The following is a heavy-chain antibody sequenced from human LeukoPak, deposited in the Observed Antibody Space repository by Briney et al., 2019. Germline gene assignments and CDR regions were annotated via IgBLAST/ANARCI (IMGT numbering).Heavy chain of an antibody. CDR2: ISRNGGSI. V-gene: IGHV3-9*01. CDR3: AKDMHLTAMAPRYFDY. J-gene: IGHJ4*02. D-gene: IGHD5-18*01. Sequence: GRSLRLSCAASGFTFDDYAMHWGRQAPGKGLEWVSGISRNGGSIGYADSVKGRFTISRDNAKNALYLQMNSLRAEDTALYYCAKDMHLTAMAPRYFDYWGQGTLVTVSS. CDR1: GFTFDDYA.